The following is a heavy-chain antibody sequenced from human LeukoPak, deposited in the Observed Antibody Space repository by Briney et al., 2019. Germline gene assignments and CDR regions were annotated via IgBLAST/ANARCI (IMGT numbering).Heavy chain of an antibody. V-gene: IGHV3-21*01. CDR1: GFTFSSNS. Sequence: GGSLRLSCAASGFTFSSNSMNWVRQAPGKGLEWVSSISSSSSYIYYADSVKGRFTISRANAKNSLYLQMNSLRAEDTAVYYCARGRGSDYYDDAFDPWGQGTLVTVSS. CDR2: ISSSSSYI. J-gene: IGHJ5*02. D-gene: IGHD3-22*01. CDR3: ARGRGSDYYDDAFDP.